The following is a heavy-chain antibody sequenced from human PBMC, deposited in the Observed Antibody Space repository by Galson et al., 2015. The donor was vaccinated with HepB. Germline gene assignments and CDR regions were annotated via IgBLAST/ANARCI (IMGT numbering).Heavy chain of an antibody. J-gene: IGHJ4*02. D-gene: IGHD1-26*01. V-gene: IGHV3-23*01. CDR1: GFTFSNYA. Sequence: SLRLSCAASGFTFSNYAMSWVRQAPGKGLEWVSAISGSGGTTYYADSVKGRFTISRDNSKNTLYLQMNSLRAEDTAVYYCAKSGMTSSGSDDCWGQGTLVTVFS. CDR2: ISGSGGTT. CDR3: AKSGMTSSGSDDC.